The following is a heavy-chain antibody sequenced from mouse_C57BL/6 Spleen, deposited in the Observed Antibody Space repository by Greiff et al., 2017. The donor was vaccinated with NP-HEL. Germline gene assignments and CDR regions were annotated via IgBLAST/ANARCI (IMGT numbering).Heavy chain of an antibody. CDR3: ARGGYGSSLAWLAY. CDR1: GYTFTSYW. Sequence: QVQLQQSGAELVMPGASVKLSCKASGYTFTSYWMHWVKQRPGQGLEWIGEIDPSDSYTNYNQKFKGKSTLTVDKSSSTAYMQLSSLTSEDSAVYYCARGGYGSSLAWLAYWGQGTRVTVSA. D-gene: IGHD1-1*01. J-gene: IGHJ3*01. CDR2: IDPSDSYT. V-gene: IGHV1-69*01.